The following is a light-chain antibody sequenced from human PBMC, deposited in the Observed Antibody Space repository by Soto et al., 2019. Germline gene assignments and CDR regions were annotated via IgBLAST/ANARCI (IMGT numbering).Light chain of an antibody. CDR1: SSDVGHYNY. Sequence: QSALTQPASVSGSPGQSIAISCTGTSSDVGHYNYVSWYQQHPGKAPKLMIYDVNNRPSGVSNRFSGPKSGNTASLTISGLQTEDEADYYCSSYTTTFTYVFGTGTKVTVL. CDR3: SSYTTTFTYV. V-gene: IGLV2-14*03. CDR2: DVN. J-gene: IGLJ1*01.